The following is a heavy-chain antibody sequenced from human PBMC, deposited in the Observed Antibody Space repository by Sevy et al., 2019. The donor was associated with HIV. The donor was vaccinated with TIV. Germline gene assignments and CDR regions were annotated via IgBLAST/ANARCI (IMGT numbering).Heavy chain of an antibody. V-gene: IGHV3-9*01. D-gene: IGHD6-13*01. J-gene: IGHJ4*02. CDR2: ISSNSGSI. CDR3: AKEMRSSGWYFFDY. Sequence: GGSLRLSCAASGFTFSSYAMHWVRQAPGKGLEWVSGISSNSGSIGYADSVKGRFTISRDNAKNSLYLQINSLRDEDTALYYCAKEMRSSGWYFFDYWGQGTLVTVSS. CDR1: GFTFSSYA.